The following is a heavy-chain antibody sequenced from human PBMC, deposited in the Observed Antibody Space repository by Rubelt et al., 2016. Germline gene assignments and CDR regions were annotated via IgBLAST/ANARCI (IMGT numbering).Heavy chain of an antibody. Sequence: ASGFTYTYSTMTWVRQAPGKGLEWVSAISGNGGSTYYADSVRGRFTISRDNSKNTLYLQMNSLRAEDTAVYYCTTAPRITIFGVVISRDVDYWGQGTLVTVSS. CDR1: GFTYTYST. V-gene: IGHV3-23*01. CDR2: ISGNGGST. J-gene: IGHJ4*02. D-gene: IGHD3-3*01. CDR3: TTAPRITIFGVVISRDVDY.